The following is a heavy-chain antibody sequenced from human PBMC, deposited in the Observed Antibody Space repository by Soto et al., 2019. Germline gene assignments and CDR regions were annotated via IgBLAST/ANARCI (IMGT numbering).Heavy chain of an antibody. CDR1: GFTFSTFA. V-gene: IGHV3-30-3*01. J-gene: IGHJ4*02. Sequence: GGSLRLSCAASGFTFSTFAMHWVRQTPGKGLEWVAVISYDGSNKYYADSVKGRFTISRDNSKSTVYLHMNSLRADDTAIYYYAKEGGGGAAMVTSYFDYWGQGTLVTVSS. CDR2: ISYDGSNK. CDR3: AKEGGGGAAMVTSYFDY. D-gene: IGHD5-18*01.